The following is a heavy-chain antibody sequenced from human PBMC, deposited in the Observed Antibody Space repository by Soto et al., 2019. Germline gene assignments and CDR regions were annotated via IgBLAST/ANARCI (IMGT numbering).Heavy chain of an antibody. CDR1: GFTFSSYS. Sequence: EVKLVESGGGLVKPGGSLRLSCAASGFTFSSYSMNWVRQAPGKGLEWVASISSSSSYIYYADSVKGRFTISRDNAKNSLYLQMNSLRAEDTALYYCASAPRVFDAFDIWGQGTMVTVSS. CDR3: ASAPRVFDAFDI. J-gene: IGHJ3*02. CDR2: ISSSSSYI. V-gene: IGHV3-21*01. D-gene: IGHD6-6*01.